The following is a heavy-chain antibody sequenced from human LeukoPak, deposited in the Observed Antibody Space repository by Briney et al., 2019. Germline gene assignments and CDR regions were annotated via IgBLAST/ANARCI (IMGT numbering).Heavy chain of an antibody. Sequence: GESPKISCQVSGYIFTHYWIGWVRQMPGKGLESMGIIYPADSDTTYSPSFQGQVTISADKSISTVYQQWSSLKASDTAMYYCARQSRDGSKTRGYYFDYWGQGTLVTVSS. V-gene: IGHV5-51*01. CDR1: GYIFTHYW. CDR2: IYPADSDT. CDR3: ARQSRDGSKTRGYYFDY. J-gene: IGHJ4*02. D-gene: IGHD3-10*01.